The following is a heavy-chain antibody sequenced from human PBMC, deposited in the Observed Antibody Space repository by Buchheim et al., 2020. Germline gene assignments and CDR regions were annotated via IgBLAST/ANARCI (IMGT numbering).Heavy chain of an antibody. Sequence: QVQMQESGPGLVRPSQTLSLTCTVSGESISSTDFYWSWIRQAPGKGLEWIGYIYYTGRTHSNPSLKNRVTISVDTPKNQFSLKLNSVTAADTAVYFCGRIEYGDYEIDPWGQGAL. CDR2: IYYTGRT. V-gene: IGHV4-30-4*01. D-gene: IGHD4-17*01. CDR3: GRIEYGDYEIDP. J-gene: IGHJ5*02. CDR1: GESISSTDFY.